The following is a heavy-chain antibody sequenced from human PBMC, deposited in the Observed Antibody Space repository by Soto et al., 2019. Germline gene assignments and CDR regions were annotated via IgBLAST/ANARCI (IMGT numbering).Heavy chain of an antibody. CDR2: INHSGST. Sequence: QVQLQQWGAGLLKPSETLSLTCGVYGGSFSGYYWSWIRQPPGKGLEWIGEINHSGSTNYNPSLKSRVTISVDASKNLFSLQLSSVTAADTGVYYCAREGNCSGGSCYSGIEYWGQGTLVTVSS. J-gene: IGHJ4*02. CDR3: AREGNCSGGSCYSGIEY. CDR1: GGSFSGYY. V-gene: IGHV4-34*01. D-gene: IGHD2-15*01.